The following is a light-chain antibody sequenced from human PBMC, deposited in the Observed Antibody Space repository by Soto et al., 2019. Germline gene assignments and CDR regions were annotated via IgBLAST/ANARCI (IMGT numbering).Light chain of an antibody. CDR1: QSISTW. CDR2: DAS. J-gene: IGKJ4*01. V-gene: IGKV1-5*01. Sequence: DIEMTQSPSTLSASVGDRVTITCRASQSISTWLAWYQQKPGKAPRLLIYDASNLESDVPSRFSGSGSGTQFTLTISSLQPDDSAIYYCQSTYDTPSFGGGTKVDIK. CDR3: QSTYDTPS.